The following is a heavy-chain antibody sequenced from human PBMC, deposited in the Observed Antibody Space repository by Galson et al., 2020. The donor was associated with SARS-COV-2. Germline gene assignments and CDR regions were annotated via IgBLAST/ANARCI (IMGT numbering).Heavy chain of an antibody. CDR1: GFAFSSYT. J-gene: IGHJ4*02. CDR3: ARTPPASTSGTSIYFDY. Sequence: GGSLRLSCAASGFAFSSYTMNWVRQAPGKGLEWVASLDTSSTYIYHADSLKGRFTISRDNAENSLYLQMNSLRAEDTVVYYCARTPPASTSGTSIYFDYWGQGTQVTVSS. D-gene: IGHD3-10*01. CDR2: LDTSSTYI. V-gene: IGHV3-21*01.